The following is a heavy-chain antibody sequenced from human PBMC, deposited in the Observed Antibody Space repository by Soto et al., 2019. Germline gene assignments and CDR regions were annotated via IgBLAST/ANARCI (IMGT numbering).Heavy chain of an antibody. J-gene: IGHJ4*02. Sequence: GGSLRLSCAASGFTFSSYGMHWVRQAPGKGLEWVAVIWYDGSNKYYADSVKGRFTISRDNSKNTLYLQMNSLRAEDTAVYYCCLIAVLNFDYWGQGTLVTVSS. CDR3: CLIAVLNFDY. D-gene: IGHD6-19*01. CDR1: GFTFSSYG. V-gene: IGHV3-33*01. CDR2: IWYDGSNK.